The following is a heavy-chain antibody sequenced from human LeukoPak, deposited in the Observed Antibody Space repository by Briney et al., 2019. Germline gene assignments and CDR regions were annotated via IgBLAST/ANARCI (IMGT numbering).Heavy chain of an antibody. V-gene: IGHV3-7*01. CDR1: GFTFSSYW. Sequence: GGSLRLSCAASGFTFSSYWMTWVRQAPGKGLEWVANIKQDGSEKYYVDSVKGRFTISRDNSKNTLYLQMGSLRAEDMAVYYCARGRTYYDILTGSLDYWGQGTLVTVSS. D-gene: IGHD3-9*01. CDR3: ARGRTYYDILTGSLDY. CDR2: IKQDGSEK. J-gene: IGHJ4*02.